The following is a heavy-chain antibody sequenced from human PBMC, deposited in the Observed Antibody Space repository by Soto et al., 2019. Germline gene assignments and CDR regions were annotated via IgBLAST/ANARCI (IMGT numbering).Heavy chain of an antibody. D-gene: IGHD6-13*01. CDR2: ISGSGDST. CDR1: GLTFSSYA. J-gene: IGHJ6*02. Sequence: GGSMRLFCAASGLTFSSYAMSWVRKAPGKGLEWVSVISGSGDSTYYADSVRGRFTISRDNSKNTLYLQMNSLRAEDTAVYYCAKDRDGAAAGPTKFYGMDVWGQGTTVTVPS. V-gene: IGHV3-23*01. CDR3: AKDRDGAAAGPTKFYGMDV.